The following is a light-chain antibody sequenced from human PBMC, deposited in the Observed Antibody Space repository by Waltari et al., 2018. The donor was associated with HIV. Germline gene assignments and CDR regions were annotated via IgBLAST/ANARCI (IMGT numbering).Light chain of an antibody. CDR3: AARDDSLNVWV. CDR2: SNS. CDR1: TSNVGSNP. Sequence: QSFLTQPPSASGTPGRRVVISCSGNTSNVGSNPVNWYRQVPGTAPKLLSFSNSQRPSGVTDRFSGSKSGTSASLAIKGLQSEDEADYYCAARDDSLNVWVFGGGTKLTVL. V-gene: IGLV1-44*01. J-gene: IGLJ3*02.